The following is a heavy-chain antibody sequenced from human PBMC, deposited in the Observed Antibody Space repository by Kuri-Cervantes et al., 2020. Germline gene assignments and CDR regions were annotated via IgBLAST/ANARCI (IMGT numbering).Heavy chain of an antibody. J-gene: IGHJ4*02. V-gene: IGHV3-21*01. CDR3: ARGGRTPGYLDF. CDR2: ISSSSSYI. Sequence: GESLKISCAASGFTFSSYEMNWVRQAPGKGLEWVSSISSSSSYIYYADSVKGRFTISRDNSKNTLYLQMTSLRLEDSAIYYCARGGRTPGYLDFWGQGTLVTVSS. CDR1: GFTFSSYE.